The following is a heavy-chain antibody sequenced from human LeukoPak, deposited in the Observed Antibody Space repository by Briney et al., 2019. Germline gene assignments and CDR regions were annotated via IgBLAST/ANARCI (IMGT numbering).Heavy chain of an antibody. Sequence: ASVKVSCEASGYTFTSYDINWVRQATGQGLEWMGWMNPNSGNTGYAQKFQGRVTMTRNTSISTAYMELSSPRSEDTAVYYCARAAVGSSWYGSYYGMDVWGQGTTVTVSS. D-gene: IGHD6-13*01. V-gene: IGHV1-8*01. CDR1: GYTFTSYD. J-gene: IGHJ6*02. CDR2: MNPNSGNT. CDR3: ARAAVGSSWYGSYYGMDV.